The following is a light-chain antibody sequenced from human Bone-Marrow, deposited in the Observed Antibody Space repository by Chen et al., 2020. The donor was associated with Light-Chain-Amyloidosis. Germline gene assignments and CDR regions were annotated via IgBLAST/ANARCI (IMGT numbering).Light chain of an antibody. V-gene: IGKV3-20*01. J-gene: IGKJ1*01. CDR3: QQYGDAPWT. CDR1: QSIRSNF. Sequence: EGVTLSCRASQSIRSNFLAWYKQKPGQAPRLLIYGASTRASGIPDRFSGSGSGTDFTLSISRLEPEDCSVYYCQQYGDAPWTFGQGTKVEIK. CDR2: GAS.